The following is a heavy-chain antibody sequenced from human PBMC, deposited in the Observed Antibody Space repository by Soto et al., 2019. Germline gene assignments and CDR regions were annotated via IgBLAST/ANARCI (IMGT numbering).Heavy chain of an antibody. CDR2: INAGNGNT. D-gene: IGHD2-21*02. J-gene: IGHJ4*02. Sequence: GASVKVSCKASGYTFTSYAMHWVRQAPGQRLEWMGWINAGNGNTKYSQKFQGRVTITRDTSASTAYMELSSLRSEDTAVYYCARGPVVVTAIDGVFYWGQGTLVTVSS. V-gene: IGHV1-3*01. CDR1: GYTFTSYA. CDR3: ARGPVVVTAIDGVFY.